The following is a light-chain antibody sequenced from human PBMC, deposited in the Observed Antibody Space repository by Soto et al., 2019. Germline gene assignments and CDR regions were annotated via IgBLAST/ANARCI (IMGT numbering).Light chain of an antibody. CDR2: EVN. Sequence: QSVLTQPPSASGSPGQSGTISCTGTSSDVGGYNYVTWYQQYPGKAPQLVIYEVNKRPSGVPDRFSGYKSGNTASLTVSGLQAEDEADYNCSSYVGTKSYVFGTGTKPTVL. V-gene: IGLV2-8*01. CDR3: SSYVGTKSYV. J-gene: IGLJ1*01. CDR1: SSDVGGYNY.